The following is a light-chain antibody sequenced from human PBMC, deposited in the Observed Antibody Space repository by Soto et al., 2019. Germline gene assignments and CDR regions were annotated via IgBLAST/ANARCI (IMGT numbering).Light chain of an antibody. CDR3: QQSHSPPPT. CDR1: QNISTY. Sequence: DIQMTQSASSLSASVGDRVTITCRARQNISTYLNWYQHKPGKAPNLLTYASSRVQSGVPSRFSGSGSGTDFTLTISSLQPEDFATYFCQQSHSPPPTFGQGTRLEIK. V-gene: IGKV1-39*01. CDR2: ASS. J-gene: IGKJ5*01.